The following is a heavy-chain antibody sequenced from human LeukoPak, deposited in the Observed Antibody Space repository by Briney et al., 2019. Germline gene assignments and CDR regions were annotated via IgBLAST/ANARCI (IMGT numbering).Heavy chain of an antibody. Sequence: KPGGSLRLSCAASGFTFSSYSMNWVRQAPGKGPEWVSSISSSSSYIYYADSVKGRFTISRDNAKNSLYLQMNSLRAEDTAVYYCARGYYDILTERNYYYYGMDVWGQGTTVTVSS. D-gene: IGHD3-9*01. V-gene: IGHV3-21*01. J-gene: IGHJ6*02. CDR1: GFTFSSYS. CDR2: ISSSSSYI. CDR3: ARGYYDILTERNYYYYGMDV.